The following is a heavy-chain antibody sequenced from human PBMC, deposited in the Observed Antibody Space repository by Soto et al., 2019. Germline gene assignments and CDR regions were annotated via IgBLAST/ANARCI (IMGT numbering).Heavy chain of an antibody. J-gene: IGHJ3*02. CDR1: GASISSGDYH. CDR2: IYYSGST. V-gene: IGHV4-30-4*01. Sequence: SETLSLTCTVSGASISSGDYHWSWIRQPPGKGLEWIGYIYYSGSTYYNPSLKSRVTISVDSSKNQFSLKLSSVTAADTAVYYCARAPSGSLSAFHIWGQGTMVTVSS. CDR3: ARAPSGSLSAFHI. D-gene: IGHD2-15*01.